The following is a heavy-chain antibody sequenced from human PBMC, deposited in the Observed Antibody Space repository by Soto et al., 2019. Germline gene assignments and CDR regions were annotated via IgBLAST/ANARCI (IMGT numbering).Heavy chain of an antibody. V-gene: IGHV1-69*01. CDR3: AAELGFGKLSVV. CDR1: GDTFKNCV. Sequence: QVQVVQSGVEVRRPGSSVKVSCKASGDTFKNCVISWVRQAPGQGLEWMEGIIPLFGTTDFAQRFQGRLTITTEESTTTAYMELSRLRSEDTATYYCAAELGFGKLSVVWGQGTTVIVSS. CDR2: IIPLFGTT. J-gene: IGHJ6*02. D-gene: IGHD3-10*01.